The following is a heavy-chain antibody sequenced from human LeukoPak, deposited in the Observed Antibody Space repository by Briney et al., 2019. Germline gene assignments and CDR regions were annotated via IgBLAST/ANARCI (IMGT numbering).Heavy chain of an antibody. V-gene: IGHV3-7*01. Sequence: GGSLRLSCAASGFTFSNYWMSWVRQAPGKGLEWVANIKQDGSDKYYVDSVKGRFTISRGNAKNSLYLQMNSLRAEDTAVYYCARGYCSITSCYPNWFDPWGQGTLVTVSS. CDR2: IKQDGSDK. CDR1: GFTFSNYW. J-gene: IGHJ5*02. D-gene: IGHD2-2*01. CDR3: ARGYCSITSCYPNWFDP.